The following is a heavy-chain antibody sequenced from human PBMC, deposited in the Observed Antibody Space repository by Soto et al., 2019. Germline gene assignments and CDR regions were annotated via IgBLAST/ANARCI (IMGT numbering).Heavy chain of an antibody. V-gene: IGHV3-21*01. Sequence: EVQLVESGGGLVKPGGSLRLSCAASGFTFSSYSMNWVRQAPGKGLEWVSSISSSSSYIYYAASVKGRFTISRDNARNSRYLQMNSLRAEDTAVYYCARDRGIAAARTPSDYWGQGTLVTVSS. CDR2: ISSSSSYI. CDR3: ARDRGIAAARTPSDY. D-gene: IGHD6-13*01. J-gene: IGHJ4*02. CDR1: GFTFSSYS.